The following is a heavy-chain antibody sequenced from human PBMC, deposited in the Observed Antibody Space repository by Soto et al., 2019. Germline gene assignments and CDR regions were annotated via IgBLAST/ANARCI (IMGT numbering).Heavy chain of an antibody. D-gene: IGHD3-16*02. V-gene: IGHV3-23*01. J-gene: IGHJ4*02. CDR1: GFTFSSYA. CDR2: ISGSGGST. CDR3: AQGGVIVNYFDY. Sequence: EVQLLESGGGLIQTGWSLRLFCAASGFTFSSYAMSLVRQAPGKVLELVSAISGSGGSTCYADSVKGRFTISRDNSKNTLYLQMNSLRAEDAAVYYYAQGGVIVNYFDYWGQGTLVNVSS.